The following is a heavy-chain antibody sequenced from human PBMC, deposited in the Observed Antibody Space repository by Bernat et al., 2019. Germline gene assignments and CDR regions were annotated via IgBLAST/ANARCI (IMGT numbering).Heavy chain of an antibody. CDR3: RRGFRGGVGGFDY. CDR2: TYYRSKWYY. Sequence: QVQLQQSGPGLVKPSQTLSLTCAISGDTVSSNSAAWNWIRQSPSRGLEWLGRTYYRSKWYYDYAVSVTSRITPNPATPKSHFSLQLGSVTPEATSVYYCRRGFRGGVGGFDYWGQGTLVTVSS. V-gene: IGHV6-1*01. D-gene: IGHD1-26*01. CDR1: GDTVSSNSAA. J-gene: IGHJ4*02.